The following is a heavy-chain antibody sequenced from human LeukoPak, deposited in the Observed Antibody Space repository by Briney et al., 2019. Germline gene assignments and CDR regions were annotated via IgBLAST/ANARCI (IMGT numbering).Heavy chain of an antibody. CDR1: GYSFTSYW. V-gene: IGHV5-51*01. J-gene: IGHJ4*02. Sequence: GESLKISCKGSGYSFTSYWIGWVRQMPGKGLEWMGIIYPGDSDTRYSPSFQGQVTISADKSISTAYLQWSSLKASDTAMYYCARQYCSSTSCYTLDFDYWGQGTLVTVSS. CDR3: ARQYCSSTSCYTLDFDY. D-gene: IGHD2-2*02. CDR2: IYPGDSDT.